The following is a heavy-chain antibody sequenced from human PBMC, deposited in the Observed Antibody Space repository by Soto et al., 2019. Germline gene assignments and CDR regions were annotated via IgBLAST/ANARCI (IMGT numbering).Heavy chain of an antibody. CDR2: IIPIFGTA. Sequence: GPPVKVSCKASGGTFSSYAISCVRQAPGQGLEWTGGIIPIFGTANYAQKFQGRVTITADESTSTAYMELSSLRSEDTAVYYCARDPAAGTWLDPWGQGTLVTVSS. J-gene: IGHJ5*02. D-gene: IGHD6-13*01. CDR3: ARDPAAGTWLDP. V-gene: IGHV1-69*01. CDR1: GGTFSSYA.